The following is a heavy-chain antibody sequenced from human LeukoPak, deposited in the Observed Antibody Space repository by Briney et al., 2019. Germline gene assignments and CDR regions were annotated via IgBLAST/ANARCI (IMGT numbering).Heavy chain of an antibody. Sequence: SVKVSCKASGYTFTSYGISWVRQAPGQGLEWMGRIIPILGIANYAQKFQGRVTITADKSTSTAYMELSSLRSEDTTVYYCARELLTARSEDAFDIWGQGTMVTVSS. CDR2: IIPILGIA. V-gene: IGHV1-69*04. CDR1: GYTFTSYG. CDR3: ARELLTARSEDAFDI. D-gene: IGHD6-6*01. J-gene: IGHJ3*02.